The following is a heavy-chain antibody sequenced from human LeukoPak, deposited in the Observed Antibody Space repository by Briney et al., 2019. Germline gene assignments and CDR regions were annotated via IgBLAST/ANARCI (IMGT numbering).Heavy chain of an antibody. V-gene: IGHV1-8*01. Sequence: ASVKVSCKASGYMFTNYDINWVRQAAGQGLEWVGWVNPNGKRVYAQKFQGRVTLSTDSSISTAYMELTSLRSDDTAVYYCAKGLRSDFWGQGTLVSVSS. CDR2: VNPNGKR. CDR1: GYMFTNYD. CDR3: AKGLRSDF. D-gene: IGHD3-16*02. J-gene: IGHJ4*02.